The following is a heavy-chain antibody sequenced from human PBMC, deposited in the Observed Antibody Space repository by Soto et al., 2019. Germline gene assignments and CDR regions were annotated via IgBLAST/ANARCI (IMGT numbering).Heavy chain of an antibody. CDR1: GFTGSGYW. D-gene: IGHD2-8*02. J-gene: IGHJ4*02. CDR3: ARGVDTYWR. V-gene: IGHV3-74*01. Sequence: LGLSCAASGFTGSGYWMHWVRQVPGKGLVWVSRINSDGSITGYADSVKGRFTISRENAKNTLYLQMSNLRVEDTAVYFCARGVDTYWRGGQETLQSGSS. CDR2: INSDGSIT.